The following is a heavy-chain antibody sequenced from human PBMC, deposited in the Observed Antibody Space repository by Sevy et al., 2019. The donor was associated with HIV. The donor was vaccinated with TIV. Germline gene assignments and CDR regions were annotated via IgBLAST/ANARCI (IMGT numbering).Heavy chain of an antibody. CDR1: GDSVSTSSAT. J-gene: IGHJ6*02. Sequence: SQTLSLTCAISGDSVSTSSATWNWVRQSPSRGLEWLGRTYYRSKWYSDYEGSVKGRVTINPDTSKNQFYLHLESVTPEDTAVYFCARGDELNSYYYGMDVWGQGTTVTVSS. CDR3: ARGDELNSYYYGMDV. V-gene: IGHV6-1*01. D-gene: IGHD1-7*01. CDR2: TYYRSKWYS.